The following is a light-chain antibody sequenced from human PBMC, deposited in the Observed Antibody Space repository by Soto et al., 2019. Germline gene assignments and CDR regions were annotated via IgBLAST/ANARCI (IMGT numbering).Light chain of an antibody. J-gene: IGLJ1*01. V-gene: IGLV2-11*01. CDR2: DVS. CDR3: CSFAGTSYV. Sequence: QSALTQPRSVSGSPGQSVTFSCTGTSSDVGGYDYVSWYQQHPGKAPKLMIYDVSKRPSGVPDRFSGSKSGSTASLTISGLQAEDEADYYCCSFAGTSYVFGAGTKVTVL. CDR1: SSDVGGYDY.